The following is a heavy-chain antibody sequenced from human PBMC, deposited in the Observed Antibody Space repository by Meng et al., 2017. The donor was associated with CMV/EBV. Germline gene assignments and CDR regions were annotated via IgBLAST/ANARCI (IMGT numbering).Heavy chain of an antibody. J-gene: IGHJ6*02. CDR2: IIPIFGTA. CDR3: ARDKSPRWGGLTTMTRGMDV. Sequence: SVEVSCKASGGTFSSYAISWVRQAPGQGLEWMGGIIPIFGTANYAQKFQGRVTITTDESTSTAYMELSSLRSEDTAVYYCARDKSPRWGGLTTMTRGMDVWGQGTTVTVSS. V-gene: IGHV1-69*05. D-gene: IGHD4/OR15-4a*01. CDR1: GGTFSSYA.